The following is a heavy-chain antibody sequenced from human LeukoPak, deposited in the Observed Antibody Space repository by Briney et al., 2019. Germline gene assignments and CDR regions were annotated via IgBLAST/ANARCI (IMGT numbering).Heavy chain of an antibody. J-gene: IGHJ4*02. CDR2: IYYSGST. CDR1: GVSISSGGYY. D-gene: IGHD6-13*01. Sequence: SQTLSLTCTVSGVSISSGGYYWSWIRQHPGKGLEWVGYIYYSGSTYYNPSPKSRVTISVDTSKNQFSLKLSSVTAADTAVYYCARVGASSWPIDYWGQGTLVTVSS. V-gene: IGHV4-31*03. CDR3: ARVGASSWPIDY.